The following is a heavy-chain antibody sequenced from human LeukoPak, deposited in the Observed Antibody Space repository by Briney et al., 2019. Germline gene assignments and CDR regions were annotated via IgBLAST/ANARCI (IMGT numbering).Heavy chain of an antibody. V-gene: IGHV4-34*01. J-gene: IGHJ4*02. CDR2: INHSGST. D-gene: IGHD6-13*01. Sequence: SETLSLTCAVYGGSFSGYYWSWIRQPPGKGLGWIGEINHSGSTNYNPSLKSRVTISVDTSKNQFSLKLSSVTAADTAVYYCARAVAAAGLDYWGQGTLVTVSS. CDR3: ARAVAAAGLDY. CDR1: GGSFSGYY.